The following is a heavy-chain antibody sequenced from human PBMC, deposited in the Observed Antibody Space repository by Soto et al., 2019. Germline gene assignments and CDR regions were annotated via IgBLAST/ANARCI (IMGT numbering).Heavy chain of an antibody. CDR3: ARGGGPNKVYDLDV. Sequence: QIHLVQSGPGVKRPGASVNVSCKTSGYNFVSHGITWVRQVPGLGLVWMGWIGGYNGNTDYAQKLKGRVTMTTEISTSTAYMALKSLRPDDTGVYYCARGGGPNKVYDLDVWGQGTTLTVSS. CDR1: GYNFVSHG. CDR2: IGGYNGNT. J-gene: IGHJ6*02. V-gene: IGHV1-18*01. D-gene: IGHD3-16*01.